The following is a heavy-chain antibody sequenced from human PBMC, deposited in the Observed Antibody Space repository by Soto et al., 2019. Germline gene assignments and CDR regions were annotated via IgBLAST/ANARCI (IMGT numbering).Heavy chain of an antibody. J-gene: IGHJ6*03. CDR1: GGSISSYY. Sequence: SETLSLTCTVSGGSISSYYWSWIRQPPGKGLEWIGYIYYSGSTNYNPSLKSRVTISVDTSKNQFSLKLSSVTAADTAVYYCARYVVVPAAIREYYYYIDIWGKGTTVTVSS. D-gene: IGHD2-2*01. V-gene: IGHV4-59*01. CDR2: IYYSGST. CDR3: ARYVVVPAAIREYYYYIDI.